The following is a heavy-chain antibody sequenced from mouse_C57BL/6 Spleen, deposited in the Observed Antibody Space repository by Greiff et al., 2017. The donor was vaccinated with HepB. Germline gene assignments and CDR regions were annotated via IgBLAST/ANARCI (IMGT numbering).Heavy chain of an antibody. D-gene: IGHD2-5*01. CDR3: ARLGSNYSAWFAY. J-gene: IGHJ3*01. CDR2: IYPGDGDT. CDR1: GYAFSSSW. Sequence: QVQLQQSGPELVKPGASVKISCKASGYAFSSSWMNWVKQRPGKGLEWIGRIYPGDGDTNYNGKFKGKATLTADKSSSTAYMQLSSLTSEDSAVYFCARLGSNYSAWFAYWGQGTLVTVSA. V-gene: IGHV1-82*01.